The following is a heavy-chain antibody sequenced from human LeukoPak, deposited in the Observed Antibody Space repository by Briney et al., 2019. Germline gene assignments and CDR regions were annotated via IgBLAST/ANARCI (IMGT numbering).Heavy chain of an antibody. CDR1: GYTFTSYY. V-gene: IGHV1-69*13. CDR2: IIPIFGTA. D-gene: IGHD4-23*01. Sequence: ASVKVSCKASGYTFTSYYMHWVRQAPGQGLEWMGGIIPIFGTANYAQKFQGRVTITADDSTSTAYMELSSLRSEDTAVYYCARGGSAVGTNDYWGQGTLVTVSS. J-gene: IGHJ4*02. CDR3: ARGGSAVGTNDY.